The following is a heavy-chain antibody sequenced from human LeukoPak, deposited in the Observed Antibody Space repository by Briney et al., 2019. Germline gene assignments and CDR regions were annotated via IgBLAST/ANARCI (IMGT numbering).Heavy chain of an antibody. D-gene: IGHD6-6*01. CDR2: IYHSGRT. CDR1: GGSLSSSNW. Sequence: PSETLSLTCAVSGGSLSSSNWWGGGRQRPGKGLEWIGEIYHSGRTNYNPSLKRGVTISVDKSKNQFSLKLSSVTAADTAVYYCARAVPTRGIAARFGTYYFDYWGQGTLVTVSS. CDR3: ARAVPTRGIAARFGTYYFDY. V-gene: IGHV4-4*02. J-gene: IGHJ4*02.